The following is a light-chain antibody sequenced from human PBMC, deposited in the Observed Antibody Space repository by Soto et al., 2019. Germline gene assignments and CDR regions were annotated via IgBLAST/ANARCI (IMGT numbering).Light chain of an antibody. CDR3: QQYGSSPWT. V-gene: IGKV3-20*01. J-gene: IGKJ1*01. CDR1: QSVSSSY. Sequence: EIVWTQSPGNLSLSPGYSATISCLASQSVSSSYLAWYQQKPGQALRLRSDGASSRATGIPDRGSGSGYGTDFTRTSSRLEPEDFAVDYGQQYGSSPWTVGQGTKVEIK. CDR2: GAS.